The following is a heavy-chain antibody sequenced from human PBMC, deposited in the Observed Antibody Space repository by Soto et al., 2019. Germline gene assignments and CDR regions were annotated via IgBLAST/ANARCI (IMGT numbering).Heavy chain of an antibody. CDR2: IYYSGST. V-gene: IGHV4-59*12. CDR1: GGSISSYY. D-gene: IGHD3-10*01. J-gene: IGHJ4*02. Sequence: SETLSLTCTVSGGSISSYYWSWIRQPPGKGLEWIGYIYYSGSTNYNPSLKSRVTISVDTSKNQFSLKLSSVTAADTAVYYCARDGTFGSGSPIDYWGQGMLVTVSS. CDR3: ARDGTFGSGSPIDY.